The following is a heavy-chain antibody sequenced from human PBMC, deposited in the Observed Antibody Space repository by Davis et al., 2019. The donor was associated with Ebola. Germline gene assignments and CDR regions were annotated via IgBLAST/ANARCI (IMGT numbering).Heavy chain of an antibody. CDR2: TYYSSKWFN. CDR1: GDSVSGSTGA. CDR3: VRGWGQHGMGV. Sequence: HSQTLSPTCAISGDSVSGSTGAWNWIRQSPSRGLEWLGRTYYSSKWFNDYAVSVNGRLTINPDTSKNQFSLQLNSVTPEETAVYYCVRGWGQHGMGVWGQGTTVTVSS. D-gene: IGHD3-16*01. J-gene: IGHJ6*02. V-gene: IGHV6-1*01.